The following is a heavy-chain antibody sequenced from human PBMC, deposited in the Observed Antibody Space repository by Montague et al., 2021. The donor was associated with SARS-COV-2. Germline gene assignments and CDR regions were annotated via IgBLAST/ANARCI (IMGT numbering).Heavy chain of an antibody. D-gene: IGHD3-22*01. J-gene: IGHJ6*02. CDR3: ARGTRITMIVVVQGYGMGS. Sequence: SETLSLTCTVSGGSISSSSYYWGWIRQPPGRGLEWIGSIYYSGSTYYNPSLKSRVTISVYTSKNPFSLKLSSVTAADTAVYYCARGTRITMIVVVQGYGMGSWGPVSTVTVSS. CDR2: IYYSGST. CDR1: GGSISSSSYY. V-gene: IGHV4-39*07.